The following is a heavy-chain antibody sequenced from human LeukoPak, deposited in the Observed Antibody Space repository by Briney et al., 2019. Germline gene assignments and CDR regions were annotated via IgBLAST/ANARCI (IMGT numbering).Heavy chain of an antibody. J-gene: IGHJ2*01. CDR3: AREDGDHGRFDL. CDR1: GFTFSSYA. CDR2: ISWNSGSI. V-gene: IGHV3-9*01. D-gene: IGHD4-17*01. Sequence: GGSLRLSCAASGFTFSSYAMSWVRQAPGKGLEWVSGISWNSGSIGYADSVKGRFTISRDNAKNSLYLQMNSLRAEDTALYYCAREDGDHGRFDLWGRGTLVTVSS.